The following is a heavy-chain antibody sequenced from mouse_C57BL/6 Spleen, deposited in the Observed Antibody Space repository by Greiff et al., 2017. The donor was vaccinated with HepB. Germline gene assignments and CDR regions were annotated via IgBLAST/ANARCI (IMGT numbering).Heavy chain of an antibody. J-gene: IGHJ3*01. CDR2: IDPEDGET. CDR1: GFNIKDYY. D-gene: IGHD1-2*01. Sequence: VHVKQSGAELVKPGASVKLSCTASGFNIKDYYMHWVKQRTEQGLEWIGRIDPEDGETKYAPKFQGKATITADTSSNTAYLQLSSLTSEDTAVYYCARSNGTTAQFAYWGQGTLVTVSA. V-gene: IGHV14-2*01. CDR3: ARSNGTTAQFAY.